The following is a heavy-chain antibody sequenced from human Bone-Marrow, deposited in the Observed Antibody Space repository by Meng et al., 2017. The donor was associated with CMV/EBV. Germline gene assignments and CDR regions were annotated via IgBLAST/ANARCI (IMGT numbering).Heavy chain of an antibody. CDR2: INPDNGGT. CDR1: GYSFTGYH. D-gene: IGHD2-21*01. Sequence: GESLKISCKASGYSFTGYHIHWVRQTPGQGLEWLGWINPDNGGTHSAQKFHSRVTMTRDTSLNTAYMELDWLKSDDTAVYYCARNVFHCGSNCYYYFDYWGQGTLVTVSS. J-gene: IGHJ4*02. V-gene: IGHV1-2*02. CDR3: ARNVFHCGSNCYYYFDY.